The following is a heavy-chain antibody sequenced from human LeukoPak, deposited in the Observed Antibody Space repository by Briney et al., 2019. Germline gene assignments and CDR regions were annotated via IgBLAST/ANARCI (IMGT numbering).Heavy chain of an antibody. J-gene: IGHJ4*02. CDR2: FSYSGST. Sequence: SETLSLTCTVSGGSINSYYWSWIRQPPGKGLEWIGYFSYSGSTNYNPSLKSRVTISVDTSTNQFSLKLSSVTAADTAVYYCARDGVMSGSGSYWDYWGQGTLVTVSS. CDR1: GGSINSYY. V-gene: IGHV4-59*01. CDR3: ARDGVMSGSGSYWDY. D-gene: IGHD3-10*01.